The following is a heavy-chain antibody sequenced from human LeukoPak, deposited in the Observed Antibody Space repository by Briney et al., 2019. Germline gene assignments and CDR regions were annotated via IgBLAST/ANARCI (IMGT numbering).Heavy chain of an antibody. D-gene: IGHD3-10*01. CDR2: IGANSAI. J-gene: IGHJ3*02. CDR1: GFTFSSYG. Sequence: GGSLRLSCAASGFTFSSYGMNWVRQAPGKGLEWVSYIGANSAIYYADSVKGRFTISRDNAKNSLSLQMNSLRDDDTAVYYCAREGYYGAFDIWGQGTMVTVSS. CDR3: AREGYYGAFDI. V-gene: IGHV3-48*02.